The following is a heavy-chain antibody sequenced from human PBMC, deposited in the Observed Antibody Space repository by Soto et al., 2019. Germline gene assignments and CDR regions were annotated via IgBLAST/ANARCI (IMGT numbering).Heavy chain of an antibody. V-gene: IGHV4-4*02. CDR1: GGYLSSSNW. CDR2: LFYSGST. Sequence: SETLCLTYAVSGGYLSSSNWWTWGRPPPGQTLEWLGELFYSGSTKYNPSLSSRVTLSADQSNTVFSLRLTPVTAADTARFSCVHHVGVPYYHDGWGQGVLVTFSS. CDR3: VHHVGVPYYHDG. J-gene: IGHJ1*01. D-gene: IGHD1-26*01.